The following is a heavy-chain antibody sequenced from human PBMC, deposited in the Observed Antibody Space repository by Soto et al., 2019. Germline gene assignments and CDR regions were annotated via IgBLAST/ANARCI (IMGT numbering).Heavy chain of an antibody. CDR1: GGSFSGYY. J-gene: IGHJ5*02. V-gene: IGHV4-34*01. CDR3: ARKGGMTTARNNWFDP. D-gene: IGHD4-4*01. CDR2: INHSGST. Sequence: QVQLQQWGAGLLKPSETLSLTCAVYGGSFSGYYWSWIRQPPGKGLEWIGEINHSGSTNYNPSLKSRVTISVDTSKNQFSLKLSSVTAADTAVYYCARKGGMTTARNNWFDPWGQGTLVTVSS.